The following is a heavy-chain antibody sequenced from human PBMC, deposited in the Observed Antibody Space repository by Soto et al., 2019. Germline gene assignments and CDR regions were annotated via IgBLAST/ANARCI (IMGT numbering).Heavy chain of an antibody. CDR3: ARERVGQSSSDWHHVAFDV. D-gene: IGHD6-19*01. Sequence: QLQLVQSGPEVKRPGASVKVSCRASGYTFTDYNIHWGRQPPGQGLEWMGWINPDTGAATFAQKFHGLVTLTRDTSITTAYLELSGLTSDDTAVYFCARERVGQSSSDWHHVAFDVWGQGALVTVSS. V-gene: IGHV1-2*04. CDR2: INPDTGAA. CDR1: GYTFTDYN. J-gene: IGHJ3*01.